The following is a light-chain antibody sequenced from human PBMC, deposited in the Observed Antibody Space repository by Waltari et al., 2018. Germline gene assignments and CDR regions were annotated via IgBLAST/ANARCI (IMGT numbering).Light chain of an antibody. Sequence: QSVLTQPPSTSGPPGQRVTISCSGGNSNIGSNYLTWYQQVPGMAPKLLIYKNNQRPSGVPDRFSGSKSGTSASLAISALRSEDEADYYCAAWEDSLSAVPFGGGTKVTVL. CDR1: NSNIGSNY. CDR2: KNN. V-gene: IGLV1-47*01. J-gene: IGLJ2*01. CDR3: AAWEDSLSAVP.